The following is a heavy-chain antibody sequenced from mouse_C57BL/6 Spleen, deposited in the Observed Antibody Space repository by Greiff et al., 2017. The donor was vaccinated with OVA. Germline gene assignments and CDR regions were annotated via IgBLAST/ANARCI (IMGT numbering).Heavy chain of an antibody. J-gene: IGHJ1*03. CDR3: AKGAVVADFDV. CDR1: GYTFTSYW. V-gene: IGHV1-69*01. D-gene: IGHD1-1*01. Sequence: QVQLQQPGAELVMPGASVKLSCKASGYTFTSYWMHWVKQRPGQGLEWIGEIDPSDSYTNYNQKFKGKSTLTVDKSSSTAYMQLSSLTSEDSAVDYCAKGAVVADFDVWGTGTTVTVSS. CDR2: IDPSDSYT.